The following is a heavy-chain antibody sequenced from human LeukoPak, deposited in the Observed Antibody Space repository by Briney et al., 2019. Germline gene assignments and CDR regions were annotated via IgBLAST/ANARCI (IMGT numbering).Heavy chain of an antibody. J-gene: IGHJ4*02. CDR2: INPSGGST. CDR1: GYTFTSYY. D-gene: IGHD6-19*01. V-gene: IGHV1-46*01. CDR3: ARVGGVYRSSGPNLDY. Sequence: ASVKVSCKASGYTFTSYYMHWVRQAPGQGLEWMGIINPSGGSTSYAQKFQGRVTMTRDTSTSTVYMELSSLRSEDTAVYYCARVGGVYRSSGPNLDYWGQGTLVTVSS.